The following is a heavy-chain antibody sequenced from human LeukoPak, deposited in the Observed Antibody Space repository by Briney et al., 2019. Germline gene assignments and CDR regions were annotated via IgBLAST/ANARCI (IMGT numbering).Heavy chain of an antibody. Sequence: VASVTVSCTASGYTFTNYGISWVRQAPGQGLEWMGWISVYNGNTNYAQRLQGRVTMTTDTSTSTAYMELRSLRSDDTAVYYCARPRRCSSTTCTDAFDIWGQGTMVTVSS. D-gene: IGHD2-2*01. CDR2: ISVYNGNT. CDR1: GYTFTNYG. V-gene: IGHV1-18*01. J-gene: IGHJ3*02. CDR3: ARPRRCSSTTCTDAFDI.